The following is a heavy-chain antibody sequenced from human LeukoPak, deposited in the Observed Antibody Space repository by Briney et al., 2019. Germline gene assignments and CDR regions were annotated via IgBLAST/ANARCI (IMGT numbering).Heavy chain of an antibody. CDR2: ISGSGNVT. V-gene: IGHV3-23*01. J-gene: IGHJ4*02. CDR1: GFTFAKYA. CDR3: AKDRAGAN. Sequence: GGSLKLSCVGAGFTFAKYAMTWVREAPGKGLEWVSVISGSGNVTYYAESVKGRFTISRDNSKRTLYLQMDSLRADDTAIYYCAKDRAGANWGQGTLVLVSS.